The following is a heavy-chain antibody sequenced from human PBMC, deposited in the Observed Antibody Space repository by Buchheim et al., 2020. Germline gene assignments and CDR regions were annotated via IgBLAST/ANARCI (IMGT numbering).Heavy chain of an antibody. CDR2: ISGGGGNT. CDR3: AKDRIGYDRQIDY. V-gene: IGHV3-23*01. J-gene: IGHJ4*02. Sequence: EMELLESGGGLVQPGGSLRLSCAASGFTFGHYAMSWVRQAPGKGLEWVSTISGGGGNTYYADSVQGRFTISRDNSKSKLYPQMNSLRAEDTAVYYCAKDRIGYDRQIDYWGQGTL. D-gene: IGHD3-22*01. CDR1: GFTFGHYA.